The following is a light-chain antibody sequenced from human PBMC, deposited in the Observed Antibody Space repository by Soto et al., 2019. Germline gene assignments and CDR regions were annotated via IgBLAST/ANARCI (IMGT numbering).Light chain of an antibody. Sequence: DIQMTQSPSTLSASVGDRVTITCRASQNIGTYLAWYQQKPGKAPKFLIYKASSLESGVPSRFRGSGSGTEFSLTIRSLQFDDSAIYYCQQYVSIPITFGQGTRLEIK. CDR1: QNIGTY. J-gene: IGKJ5*01. CDR3: QQYVSIPIT. V-gene: IGKV1-5*03. CDR2: KAS.